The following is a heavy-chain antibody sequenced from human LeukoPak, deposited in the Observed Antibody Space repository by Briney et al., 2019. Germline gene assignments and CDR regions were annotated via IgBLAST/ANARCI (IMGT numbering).Heavy chain of an antibody. V-gene: IGHV3-30-3*01. CDR3: AREQGEDYGDYVAFDY. CDR1: GFTFSSYA. CDR2: ISYDGSNK. Sequence: GGSLRLSCAASGFTFSSYAMHWVRQAPGKGLEWVAVISYDGSNKYYADSVKGRFTISRDNSKNTLYLQMNSLRAEDTAVYYCAREQGEDYGDYVAFDYWGQGTQVTVSS. D-gene: IGHD4-17*01. J-gene: IGHJ4*02.